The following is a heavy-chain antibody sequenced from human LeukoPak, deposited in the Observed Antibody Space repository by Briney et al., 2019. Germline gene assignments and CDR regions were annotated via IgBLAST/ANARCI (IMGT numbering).Heavy chain of an antibody. V-gene: IGHV1-18*01. J-gene: IGHJ4*02. CDR1: GYTFTSYG. D-gene: IGHD3-9*01. CDR2: ISAYNGNT. CDR3: VLHDILTGYYAYFDY. Sequence: APVKVSCKASGYTFTSYGISWVRQAPGQGLEWMGWISAYNGNTNYAQKLQGRVTMTTDTSTSTAYMELRSLRSDDTAVYYCVLHDILTGYYAYFDYWGQGTLVTVSS.